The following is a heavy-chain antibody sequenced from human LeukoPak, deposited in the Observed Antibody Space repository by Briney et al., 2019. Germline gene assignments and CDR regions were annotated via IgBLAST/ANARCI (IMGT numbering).Heavy chain of an antibody. CDR1: EFTVSSNY. D-gene: IGHD6-25*01. Sequence: GGSLRLSCIASEFTVSSNYMSWVRQAPGKGLEWVSIIYRDGSTYYADSVKGRFTISRDNSKNTVYLQMNSLRAEDTAVYYCARVEAAYDAFDIWGQGTMATVSS. CDR2: IYRDGST. V-gene: IGHV3-53*01. CDR3: ARVEAAYDAFDI. J-gene: IGHJ3*02.